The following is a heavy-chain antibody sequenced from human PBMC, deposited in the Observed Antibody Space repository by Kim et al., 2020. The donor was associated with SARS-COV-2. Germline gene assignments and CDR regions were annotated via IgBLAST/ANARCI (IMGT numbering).Heavy chain of an antibody. Sequence: ASVKVSCKASGYTFTSYAMNWVRQAPGQGLEWMGWINTNTGNPTYAQGFTGRFVFSLDTSVSTAYLQISSLKAEDTAVYYCARRPFTRARSSWYGIDYWGQGTLVTVSS. V-gene: IGHV7-4-1*02. CDR2: INTNTGNP. CDR3: ARRPFTRARSSWYGIDY. CDR1: GYTFTSYA. D-gene: IGHD6-13*01. J-gene: IGHJ4*02.